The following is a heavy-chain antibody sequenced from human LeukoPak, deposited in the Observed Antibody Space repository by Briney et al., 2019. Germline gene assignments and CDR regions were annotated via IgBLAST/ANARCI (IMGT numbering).Heavy chain of an antibody. J-gene: IGHJ3*02. CDR3: ARDHRDVGVGWFEIRGHDAFDI. Sequence: SGKVSCKASGFTFTSSAVQWVRQARGQRLEWIGWIVVGSGNTNYAQKFQERVTITRDMSTSTAYMELSSLRSEDTAVYYCARDHRDVGVGWFEIRGHDAFDIWGQGTMVTVSS. CDR2: IVVGSGNT. D-gene: IGHD3-10*01. V-gene: IGHV1-58*01. CDR1: GFTFTSSA.